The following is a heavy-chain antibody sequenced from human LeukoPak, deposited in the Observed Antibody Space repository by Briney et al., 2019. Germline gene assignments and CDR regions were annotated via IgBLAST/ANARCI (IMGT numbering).Heavy chain of an antibody. Sequence: GGSLRLSCAASGFTFSSYAMHWVRQAPGKGLEWVAVISYDGSNKYYADSVKGRFTISRDNSKNTLYLQMNSLRAEDTAVYYCARGADIVVVVAATPNDAFDIWGQGTMVTVSS. J-gene: IGHJ3*02. V-gene: IGHV3-30*04. CDR1: GFTFSSYA. CDR2: ISYDGSNK. CDR3: ARGADIVVVVAATPNDAFDI. D-gene: IGHD2-15*01.